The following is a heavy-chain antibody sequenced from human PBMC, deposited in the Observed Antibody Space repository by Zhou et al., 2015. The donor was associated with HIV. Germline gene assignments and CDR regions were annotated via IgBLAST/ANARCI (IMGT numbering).Heavy chain of an antibody. CDR1: GYTFTGYY. V-gene: IGHV1-2*02. J-gene: IGHJ1*01. CDR2: INPNSGGT. CDR3: ARDLGAVAGRTSYFQH. D-gene: IGHD6-19*01. Sequence: QVQLVQSGAEVKKPGASVKVSCKASGYTFTGYYMHWVRQAPGQGLEWMGWINPNSGGTNYAQKFQGRVTMTRDTSISTAYMELSRLRSDDTAVYYCARDLGAVAGRTSYFQHWGQGTLVTVSS.